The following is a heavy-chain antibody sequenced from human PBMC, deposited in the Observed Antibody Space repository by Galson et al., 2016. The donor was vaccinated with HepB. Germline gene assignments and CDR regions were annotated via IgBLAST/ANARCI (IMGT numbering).Heavy chain of an antibody. CDR3: ARAAGGVMGSYYFDY. V-gene: IGHV3-23*01. CDR2: ITGGAGTT. J-gene: IGHJ4*02. Sequence: SLRLSCAASDFSFRSYAMAWVRQAPGKGLEWVSTITGGAGTTFYADSVKGRFSISRDNSKNRLHLQITGLGAEDTAVYYCARAAGGVMGSYYFDYWGQGTLVTVSS. CDR1: DFSFRSYA. D-gene: IGHD3-16*01.